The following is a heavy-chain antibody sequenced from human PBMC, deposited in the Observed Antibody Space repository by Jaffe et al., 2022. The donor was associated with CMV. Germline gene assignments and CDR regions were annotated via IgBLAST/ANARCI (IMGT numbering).Heavy chain of an antibody. CDR1: GFTFSNAW. V-gene: IGHV3-15*01. Sequence: EVQLVESGGGLVKPGGSLRLSCAASGFTFSNAWMSWVRQAPGKGLEWVGRIKSKTDGGTTDYAAPVKGRFTISRDDSKNTLYLQMNSLKTEDTAVYYCTTDLDGYGDEIRVNWFDPWGQGTLVTVSS. J-gene: IGHJ5*02. D-gene: IGHD4-17*01. CDR2: IKSKTDGGTT. CDR3: TTDLDGYGDEIRVNWFDP.